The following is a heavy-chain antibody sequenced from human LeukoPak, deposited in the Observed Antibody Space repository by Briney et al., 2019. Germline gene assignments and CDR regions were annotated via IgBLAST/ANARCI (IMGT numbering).Heavy chain of an antibody. V-gene: IGHV4-59*01. D-gene: IGHD3-22*01. CDR1: GGSISSYY. CDR2: IYYSGST. Sequence: PSETLSLTCTVSGGSISSYYWSWIRQPPGKGLEWIGYIYYSGSTNYNPSLKSRVTISVDTSKNQFSLKLSSVTAADTAVYYCAREVAPYDSSGYYLRKGAFDIWGQGTMVTLSS. J-gene: IGHJ3*02. CDR3: AREVAPYDSSGYYLRKGAFDI.